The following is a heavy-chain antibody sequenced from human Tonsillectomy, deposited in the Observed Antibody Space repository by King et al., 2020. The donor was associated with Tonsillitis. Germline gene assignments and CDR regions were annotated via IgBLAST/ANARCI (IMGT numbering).Heavy chain of an antibody. V-gene: IGHV3-43*01. Sequence: VQLVESGGVVVQPGGSLRLSCAASAFTFYEYTMHWVRQVPGQGPEWVSGVTWDGSTTYYADSVKGRFTISRDNSKSSLFLQMNSLKTEDTALYYCTREMPIIGYYFDHWGQGTLVTVS. CDR1: AFTFYEYT. CDR2: VTWDGSTT. D-gene: IGHD1-20*01. CDR3: TREMPIIGYYFDH. J-gene: IGHJ4*02.